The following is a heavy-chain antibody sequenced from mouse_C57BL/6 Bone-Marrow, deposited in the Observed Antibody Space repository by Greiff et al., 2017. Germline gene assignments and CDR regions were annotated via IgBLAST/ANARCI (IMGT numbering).Heavy chain of an antibody. J-gene: IGHJ4*01. CDR3: ARHGYYYGSSHYYAMDY. CDR2: ISNLAYSI. D-gene: IGHD1-1*01. Sequence: EVKLVESGGGLVQPGGSLKLSCAASGFTFSDYGMAWVRQAPRKGPEWVAFISNLAYSIYYADTVTGRFTISRENAKNNLYLEMSSLRSEDTAMYDCARHGYYYGSSHYYAMDYWGQGTSVTVSS. CDR1: GFTFSDYG. V-gene: IGHV5-15*04.